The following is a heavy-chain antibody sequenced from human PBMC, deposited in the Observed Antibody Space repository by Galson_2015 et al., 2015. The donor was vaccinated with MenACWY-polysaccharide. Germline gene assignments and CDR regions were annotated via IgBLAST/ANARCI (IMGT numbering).Heavy chain of an antibody. D-gene: IGHD3-10*01. V-gene: IGHV3-23*01. CDR3: VKRTSYYGSGN. CDR1: GFTFSTYA. CDR2: INAGGGAT. J-gene: IGHJ4*02. Sequence: SLRLSCAASGFTFSTYAMGCVRQAPGKGLECVSTINAGGGATLYADSVKGRFTGSRDNSKDTLYLQMNSLTAEDTATYYCVKRTSYYGSGNWGQGTL.